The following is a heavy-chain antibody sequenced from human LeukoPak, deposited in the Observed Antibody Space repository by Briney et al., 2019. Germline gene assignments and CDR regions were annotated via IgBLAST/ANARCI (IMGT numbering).Heavy chain of an antibody. CDR2: ISSSSSYI. CDR1: GFTFSSYS. J-gene: IGHJ4*02. CDR3: ATGQWPSSGALFDY. V-gene: IGHV3-21*01. D-gene: IGHD6-19*01. Sequence: GGSLRLSCAASGFTFSSYSMNLVRQAPGKGLEWVSSISSSSSYIYYADSVKGRFTISRDNAKNSLYLQMNSLRAEDTAVYYCATGQWPSSGALFDYWGQGTLVTVSS.